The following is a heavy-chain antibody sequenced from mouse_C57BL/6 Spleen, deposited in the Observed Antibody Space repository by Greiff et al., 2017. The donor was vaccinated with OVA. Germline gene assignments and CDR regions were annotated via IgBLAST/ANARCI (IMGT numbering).Heavy chain of an antibody. V-gene: IGHV6-3*01. J-gene: IGHJ2*01. Sequence: EVKLMESGGGLVQPGGSMKLSCVASGFTFSNYWMNWVRQSPEKGLEWVAQIRLKSDNYATHYAESVKGRFTISRDDSKSSVYLQMNNLRAEDTGIYYCLITTVVAPFDYWGQGTTLTVSS. CDR1: GFTFSNYW. CDR2: IRLKSDNYAT. CDR3: LITTVVAPFDY. D-gene: IGHD1-1*01.